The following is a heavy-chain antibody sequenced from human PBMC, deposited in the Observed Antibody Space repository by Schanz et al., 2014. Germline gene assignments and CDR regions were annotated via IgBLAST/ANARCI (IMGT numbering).Heavy chain of an antibody. D-gene: IGHD3-9*01. CDR3: ARDSRPNYDFLTAYYSIDY. V-gene: IGHV3-21*01. CDR1: GFTFSSYG. Sequence: VQLVESGGGVVQPGRSLRLSCVASGFTFSSYGMHWVRQAPGKGLEWVSSISSSGSYIHYADSVKGRFTISRDNAKNTLYLQMNSLRAEDTAVYYCARDSRPNYDFLTAYYSIDYWGQGTLVTVSS. CDR2: ISSSGSYI. J-gene: IGHJ4*02.